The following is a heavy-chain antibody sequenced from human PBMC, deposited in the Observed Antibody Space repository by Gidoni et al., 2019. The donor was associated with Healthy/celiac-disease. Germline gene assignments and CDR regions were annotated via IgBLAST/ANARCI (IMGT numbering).Heavy chain of an antibody. V-gene: IGHV3-11*01. J-gene: IGHJ3*02. CDR2: VVSSGDTI. Sequence: QVQLVGLGGGWVKPGGPLRLSCAASGSTGSDYHRSWICQASGKGMGLVSYVVSSGDTINYADSVKVRFTISSDSAKNSLYLQMNSMRAEDTAVYYCARDQGSNWNYGQDAFDIWGQGTMVTVSS. D-gene: IGHD1-7*01. CDR3: ARDQGSNWNYGQDAFDI. CDR1: GSTGSDYH.